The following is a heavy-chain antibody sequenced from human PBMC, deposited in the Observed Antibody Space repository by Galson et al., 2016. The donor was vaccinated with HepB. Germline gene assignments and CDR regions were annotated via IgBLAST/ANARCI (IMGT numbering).Heavy chain of an antibody. J-gene: IGHJ6*02. CDR2: ISDSGGAT. Sequence: SLRLSCAAAGFSFSIYAMHWVRQAPGKGLEWVSAISDSGGATYYADSVKGRFTISRDNSKNTLYLQMNSLRAEDTAVYYCARDGGGEDCSSTNCFQGGYGMDVWGQGTTVTVSS. V-gene: IGHV3-23*01. CDR3: ARDGGGEDCSSTNCFQGGYGMDV. CDR1: GFSFSIYA. D-gene: IGHD2-2*01.